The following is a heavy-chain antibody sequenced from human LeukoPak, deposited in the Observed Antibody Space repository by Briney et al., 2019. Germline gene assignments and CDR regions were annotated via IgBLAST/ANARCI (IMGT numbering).Heavy chain of an antibody. Sequence: GRSLRLSCAASGFTSSGYGMHWVRQAPGKGLEWVALISDDGSNKYYADSLKGRFTISRDNSKNTLYLQMNSLRAEDTAVYYCARGSSSSSWYPQYYFDYWGQGTLVTVSS. CDR1: GFTSSGYG. CDR2: ISDDGSNK. J-gene: IGHJ4*02. D-gene: IGHD6-13*01. V-gene: IGHV3-30*03. CDR3: ARGSSSSSWYPQYYFDY.